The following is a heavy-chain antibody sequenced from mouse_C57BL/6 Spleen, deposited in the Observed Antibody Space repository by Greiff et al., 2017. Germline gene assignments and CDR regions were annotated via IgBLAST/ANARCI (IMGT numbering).Heavy chain of an antibody. CDR2: IDPSDSYT. CDR1: GYTFTSYW. V-gene: IGHV1-69*01. CDR3: ARRDYGHLFAY. Sequence: VQLQQPGAELVMPGASVKLSCKASGYTFTSYWMHWVKQRPGQGLEWIGEIDPSDSYTNYNQKFKGKSTLTVDKSSSTAYMQLSSLTSEDSAVYYCARRDYGHLFAYWGQGTQVTVSA. D-gene: IGHD1-1*01. J-gene: IGHJ3*01.